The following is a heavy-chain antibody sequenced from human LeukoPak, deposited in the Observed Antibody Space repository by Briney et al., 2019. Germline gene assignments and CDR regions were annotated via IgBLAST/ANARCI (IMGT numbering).Heavy chain of an antibody. Sequence: ASVKVSCKAFGYTFTSYDINWVRQATGQGLEWMGWMNPHSGNTGYAQKFQGRVTMTRNTSISTAYMELSSLRSEDTAVYYCARKIGTYCSGGSCHLNWFDPWGQGTLVTVSS. CDR3: ARKIGTYCSGGSCHLNWFDP. D-gene: IGHD2-15*01. CDR1: GYTFTSYD. J-gene: IGHJ5*02. V-gene: IGHV1-8*01. CDR2: MNPHSGNT.